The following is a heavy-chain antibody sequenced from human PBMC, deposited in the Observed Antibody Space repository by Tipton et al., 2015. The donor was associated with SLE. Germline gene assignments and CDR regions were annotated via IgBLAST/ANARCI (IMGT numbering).Heavy chain of an antibody. D-gene: IGHD5-18*01. CDR3: AKDREGYSYAMKDY. CDR2: ISGSGGST. CDR1: GGSISSYY. V-gene: IGHV3-23*01. Sequence: LSLTCTVSGGSISSYYWSWIRQPPGKGLEWVSGISGSGGSTYYADSVKGRFTISRDNSKNTLYLQMNSLRAEDTAVYYCAKDREGYSYAMKDYWGQGTLVTVSS. J-gene: IGHJ4*02.